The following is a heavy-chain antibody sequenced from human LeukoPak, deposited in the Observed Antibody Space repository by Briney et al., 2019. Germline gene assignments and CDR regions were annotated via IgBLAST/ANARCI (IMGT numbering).Heavy chain of an antibody. Sequence: PGGSLRLSCAASGFTFNSYAMSWVRQAPGKGLEWVSAITGSGGTTYYADSVKGRFTMSRDNSKNTLYLLMNSLRAEDTAVYHCAKDSGAYCRGGGCYRGYFHNWGQGTLVTVSS. V-gene: IGHV3-23*01. CDR3: AKDSGAYCRGGGCYRGYFHN. CDR1: GFTFNSYA. CDR2: ITGSGGTT. D-gene: IGHD2-15*01. J-gene: IGHJ4*02.